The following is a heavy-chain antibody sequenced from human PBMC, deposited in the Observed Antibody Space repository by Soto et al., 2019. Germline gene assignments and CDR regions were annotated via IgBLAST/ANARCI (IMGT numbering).Heavy chain of an antibody. Sequence: ELKVVESGGGLVQPGGSLRLSCATSGFTFSNYYMTWVRQAPGKGLEWVAYIAQDGFEIYNVDSVKGRFTISRDNAKNSLYLQMNSLTAEDTALYYCARWSQAMDVWGQGTSVTVSS. V-gene: IGHV3-7*03. CDR2: IAQDGFEI. CDR3: ARWSQAMDV. CDR1: GFTFSNYY. D-gene: IGHD2-15*01. J-gene: IGHJ6*02.